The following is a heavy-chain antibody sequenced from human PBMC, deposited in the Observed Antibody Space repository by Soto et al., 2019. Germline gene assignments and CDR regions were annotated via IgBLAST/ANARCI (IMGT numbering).Heavy chain of an antibody. CDR3: ARYSVAAAGTLPYYYYYMDV. D-gene: IGHD6-13*01. J-gene: IGHJ6*03. CDR1: GGSISSYY. V-gene: IGHV4-59*08. CDR2: IYYSGST. Sequence: SETLSLTCTVSGGSISSYYWSWIRQPPGKGLEWIGYIYYSGSTNYNPSLKSRVTISVDTSKNQFSLKLSSVTAADTAVYYCARYSVAAAGTLPYYYYYMDVWGKGTTVTVSS.